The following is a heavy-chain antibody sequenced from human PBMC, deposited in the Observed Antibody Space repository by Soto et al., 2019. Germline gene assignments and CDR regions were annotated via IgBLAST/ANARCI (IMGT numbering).Heavy chain of an antibody. CDR3: ARVLQQQPTGPFDY. CDR1: GFTFSSYA. V-gene: IGHV3-30-3*01. D-gene: IGHD6-13*01. CDR2: ISYDGSNK. Sequence: GGSLRLSCAASGFTFSSYAMHWVRQAPGKGLEWVAVISYDGSNKYYADSVKGRFTISRDNSKNTLYLQMNSLRAEDTAVYYCARVLQQQPTGPFDYWGQGTLVTVSS. J-gene: IGHJ4*02.